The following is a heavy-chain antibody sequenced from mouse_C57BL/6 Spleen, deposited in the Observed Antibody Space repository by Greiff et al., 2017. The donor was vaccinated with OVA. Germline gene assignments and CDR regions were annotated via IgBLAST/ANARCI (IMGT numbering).Heavy chain of an antibody. CDR2: IWTGGGT. V-gene: IGHV2-9-1*01. Sequence: VKLQESGPGLVAPSQSLSITCTVSGFSLTSYAISWVRQPPGKGLEWLGVIWTGGGTNYTSALISRLSISKNTSKNEVILKMNSLQTDDTARYYGARIYGSSWNWYFDVWGTGTTVTVSS. CDR1: GFSLTSYA. D-gene: IGHD1-1*01. J-gene: IGHJ1*03. CDR3: ARIYGSSWNWYFDV.